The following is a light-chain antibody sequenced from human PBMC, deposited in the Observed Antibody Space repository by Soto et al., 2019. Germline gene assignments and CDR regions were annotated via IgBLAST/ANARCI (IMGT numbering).Light chain of an antibody. V-gene: IGKV3-15*01. CDR1: QSVSSN. Sequence: EIFMTQSPAILSVSPGERATLSCRASQSVSSNLAWYQQKPGQALRLLIYGASTRATGIPARFSGSGSGTDFTLTISSLQSEDFAVYYCQQYYNWPPVTFGQGTKLEIK. CDR2: GAS. J-gene: IGKJ2*01. CDR3: QQYYNWPPVT.